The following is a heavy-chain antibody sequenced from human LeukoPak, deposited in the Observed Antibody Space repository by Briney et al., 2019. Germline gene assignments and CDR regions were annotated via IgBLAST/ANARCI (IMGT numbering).Heavy chain of an antibody. D-gene: IGHD4-23*01. CDR2: ISGTGSTI. CDR1: GFTFSDHY. J-gene: IGHJ4*02. V-gene: IGHV3-11*01. CDR3: ARVEVTRWYSTELGY. Sequence: GGSLRLSCAASGFTFSDHYMSWIRQAPGKGLEWVSYISGTGSTIYSADSVKGRFTISRDNAKNSLYLQMNSLRAEDTAVYYCARVEVTRWYSTELGYWDQGTLVTVSS.